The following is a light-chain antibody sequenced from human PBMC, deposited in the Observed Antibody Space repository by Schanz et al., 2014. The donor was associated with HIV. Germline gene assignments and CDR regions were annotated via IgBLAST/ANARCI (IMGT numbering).Light chain of an antibody. V-gene: IGLV2-11*01. CDR1: SSDVGGYNY. CDR3: SSFAGSNIPWV. Sequence: QSALTQPRSVSGSPGQSVTISCTGTSSDVGGYNYVSWYQQHPGKAPKLMIYDVSRRLSGVPDRFSGSKSGSTASLTVSGLQAEDEADYYCSSFAGSNIPWVFGGGTKLTVL. J-gene: IGLJ3*02. CDR2: DVS.